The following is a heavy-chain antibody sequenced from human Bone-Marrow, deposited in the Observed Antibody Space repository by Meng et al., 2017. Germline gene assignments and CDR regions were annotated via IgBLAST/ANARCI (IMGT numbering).Heavy chain of an antibody. J-gene: IGHJ5*02. CDR3: ARDYGGNSGRFDP. D-gene: IGHD4-23*01. Sequence: HVQLVRSGSELRQPWASVKVSCKASGYTLTSYAINWLRQAAGQGPEWMGWLNPRTGNTGYAQKFQGRVTLTRDTSRSTAYMELSSLTSDDTAIYYCARDYGGNSGRFDPWGQGTLVTVSS. CDR1: GYTLTSYA. CDR2: LNPRTGNT. V-gene: IGHV1-8*01.